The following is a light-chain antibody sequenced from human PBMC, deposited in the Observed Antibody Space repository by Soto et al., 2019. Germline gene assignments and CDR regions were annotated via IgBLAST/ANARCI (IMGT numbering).Light chain of an antibody. J-gene: IGKJ1*01. CDR1: QSVSRN. CDR3: QQYNDWPRT. Sequence: EIVMTQSPATLSVSPWERSTLSCMASQSVSRNLDWYQKKPGQAPRLLIYGASTRATGIPARLSGSGYRTELAITISSMQSEDFEVYYCQQYNDWPRTFGQGTKVDIK. V-gene: IGKV3-15*01. CDR2: GAS.